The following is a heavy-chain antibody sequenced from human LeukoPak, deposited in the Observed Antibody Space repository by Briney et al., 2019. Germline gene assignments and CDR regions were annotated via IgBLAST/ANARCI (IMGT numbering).Heavy chain of an antibody. D-gene: IGHD6-19*01. V-gene: IGHV3-21*04. J-gene: IGHJ6*02. CDR3: AKDIAVAGTDYYYGMDV. CDR1: GFTFRSYT. Sequence: GGSLRLSCAASGFTFRSYTIHWARQPPGKGLEWVSSISSSSTYLYYADSVKGRSTISRDDAKNSLYLQMNSLRAEDTALYYCAKDIAVAGTDYYYGMDVWGQGTTVTVSS. CDR2: ISSSSTYL.